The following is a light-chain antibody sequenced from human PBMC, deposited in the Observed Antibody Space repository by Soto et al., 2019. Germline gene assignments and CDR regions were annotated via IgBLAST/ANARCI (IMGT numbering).Light chain of an antibody. V-gene: IGLV1-51*02. CDR3: GTWDTSLSAVV. J-gene: IGLJ2*01. CDR1: SSNIENNY. CDR2: ENN. Sequence: QSVLTQPPSVSAAPGPKVTISCSGSSSNIENNYVSWYQQLPGTAPKLLIYENNKRPSGIPDRFSGSKSGSSATLGITGLQTGDEADYFCGTWDTSLSAVVFGGGTKLTVL.